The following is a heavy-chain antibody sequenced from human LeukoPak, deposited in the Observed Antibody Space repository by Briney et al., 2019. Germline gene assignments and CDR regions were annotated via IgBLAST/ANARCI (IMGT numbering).Heavy chain of an antibody. Sequence: ASVKVSCKASGYTFTSYVIHWVRQAPGQRLEWRGWINAGNGNTKYSQEFQDRVTITRDTSASTAYMELSSLRSEDMAVYYCARARYETRIWPKSRYDYYHYMDVWGKGTTVTVSS. D-gene: IGHD3-3*01. CDR3: ARARYETRIWPKSRYDYYHYMDV. CDR2: INAGNGNT. CDR1: GYTFTSYV. J-gene: IGHJ6*03. V-gene: IGHV1-3*03.